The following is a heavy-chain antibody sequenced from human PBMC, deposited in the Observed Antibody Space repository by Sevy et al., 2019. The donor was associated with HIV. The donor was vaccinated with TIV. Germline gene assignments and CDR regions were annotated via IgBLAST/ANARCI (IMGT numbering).Heavy chain of an antibody. CDR3: AISPGYCSGGSCSFDY. V-gene: IGHV4-61*01. D-gene: IGHD2-15*01. CDR1: GGSVSSGSYY. Sequence: SETLSFTCTVSGGSVSSGSYYWSWIRQPPGKGLEWIGYIYYSGSTNYNPSLKSRVTISVDTSKNQFSLKLSSVTAADTAVYSCAISPGYCSGGSCSFDYWGQGTLVTVSS. CDR2: IYYSGST. J-gene: IGHJ4*02.